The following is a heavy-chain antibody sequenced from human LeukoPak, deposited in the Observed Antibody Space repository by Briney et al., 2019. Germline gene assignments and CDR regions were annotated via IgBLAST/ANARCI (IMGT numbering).Heavy chain of an antibody. V-gene: IGHV4-34*01. CDR1: GGSFSGYY. CDR2: INHSGST. J-gene: IGHJ6*03. D-gene: IGHD6-13*01. Sequence: PSETLSLTCAVYGGSFSGYYWSWIRQPPGKGLEWVGEINHSGSTNYNPSLKSRVPISVDTSKNQFSLKLSSVTAADTAVYYCARWVVFVPGYVYYYYMDVWGKGTTVTVSS. CDR3: ARWVVFVPGYVYYYYMDV.